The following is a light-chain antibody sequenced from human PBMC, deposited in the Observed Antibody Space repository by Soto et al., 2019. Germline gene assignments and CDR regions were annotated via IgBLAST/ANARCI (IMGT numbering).Light chain of an antibody. V-gene: IGKV3-20*01. Sequence: EIVLTQSPGTLSLSPGERATLSCRASQSVNSNYLAWYQQKPGQGPRLLMYGASSRATGIPDRFSGSGSGTDFTLTISRLEPEDFPVYYCQQYDSSPRTFGQGAKVEIK. CDR1: QSVNSNY. J-gene: IGKJ1*01. CDR3: QQYDSSPRT. CDR2: GAS.